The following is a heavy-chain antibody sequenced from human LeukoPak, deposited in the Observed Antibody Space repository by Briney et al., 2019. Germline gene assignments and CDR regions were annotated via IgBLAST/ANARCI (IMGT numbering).Heavy chain of an antibody. V-gene: IGHV3-9*01. CDR3: AKDSTRRRRGLVYFDWLPWDY. J-gene: IGHJ4*02. CDR2: ISWNSGSI. CDR1: GFTFDDYA. Sequence: PGRSLRLSCAASGFTFDDYALHWVRQAPGQGLEWVSGISWNSGSIGYADSVKGRFTISRDNAKNSLYLQMNSLRAEDTALYYCAKDSTRRRRGLVYFDWLPWDYWGQGTLVTVSS. D-gene: IGHD3-9*01.